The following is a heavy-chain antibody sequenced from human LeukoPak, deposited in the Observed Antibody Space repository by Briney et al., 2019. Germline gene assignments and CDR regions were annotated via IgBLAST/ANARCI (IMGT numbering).Heavy chain of an antibody. D-gene: IGHD3-22*01. J-gene: IGHJ4*02. V-gene: IGHV3-23*01. CDR2: ISGSGGST. CDR3: AKVPTTYYYDSSGYYYFDY. Sequence: GGSLRLSCAASGFTFSSYGMSWVRQAPGKGLEWVSAISGSGGSTYYADSVKGRFTISRDNSKNTLYLQMNSLRAEDTAVYYCAKVPTTYYYDSSGYYYFDYWSQGTLVTVSS. CDR1: GFTFSSYG.